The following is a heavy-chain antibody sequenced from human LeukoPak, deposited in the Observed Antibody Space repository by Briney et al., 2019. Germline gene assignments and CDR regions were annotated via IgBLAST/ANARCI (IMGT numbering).Heavy chain of an antibody. CDR1: GFPFSDYY. J-gene: IGHJ6*04. CDR2: IGSSSTYT. CDR3: ARDKESSGWYLTPYYYGMDA. Sequence: GGSLRLSCAASGFPFSDYYMTWIRQAPGKGLEWISYIGSSSTYTHYADSVKGRFTISRDNAKNSLYLQMNSLRAEDTAVYYCARDKESSGWYLTPYYYGMDAWGKGTTVTVSS. D-gene: IGHD6-13*01. V-gene: IGHV3-11*06.